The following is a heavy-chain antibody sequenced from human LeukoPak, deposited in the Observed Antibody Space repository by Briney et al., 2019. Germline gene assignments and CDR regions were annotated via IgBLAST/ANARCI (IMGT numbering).Heavy chain of an antibody. CDR1: GVSISSYY. V-gene: IGHV4-59*01. CDR2: INYSGST. J-gene: IGHJ6*03. Sequence: PSETLTLTCTVSGVSISSYYRSWIRQPPGKGLEWIGYINYSGSTNYNPSLKSRVTITVETSTNQSSLKLSTITTADKAAYYCVGGGGNYYYYMDVWGKGTTVTISS. D-gene: IGHD5-12*01. CDR3: VGGGGNYYYYMDV.